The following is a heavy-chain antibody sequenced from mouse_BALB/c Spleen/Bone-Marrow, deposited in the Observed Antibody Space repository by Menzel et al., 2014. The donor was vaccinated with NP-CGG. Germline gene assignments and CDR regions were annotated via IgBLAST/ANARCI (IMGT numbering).Heavy chain of an antibody. V-gene: IGHV1-14*01. D-gene: IGHD1-1*01. CDR1: GYTFTNYV. CDR3: ARRPSFYGSSYGAMDY. J-gene: IGHJ4*01. CDR2: INPYNDGT. Sequence: VQLQQSGPELVKPGASVKMSCKASGYTFTNYVMHWVKQKPGQGLEWIGYINPYNDGTKYNEKFKGKATLTSDKSSGTAYMELSSLTSEDSAVDYCARRPSFYGSSYGAMDYWGQGTSVTVSS.